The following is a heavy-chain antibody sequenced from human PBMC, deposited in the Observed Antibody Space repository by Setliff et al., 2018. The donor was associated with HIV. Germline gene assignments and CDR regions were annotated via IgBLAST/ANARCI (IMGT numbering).Heavy chain of an antibody. CDR2: LYPDGNT. J-gene: IGHJ6*02. Sequence: PSETLSLTCAVSGYSIRRGYYWGWIRQPPGKGLEWIGSLYPDGNTYYNPSLKSRVTISTYTSKNEFSLKLTSVTAADTAVYYCARDGGMDVWGQGTTVTVSS. CDR3: ARDGGMDV. CDR1: GYSIRRGYY. V-gene: IGHV4-38-2*02.